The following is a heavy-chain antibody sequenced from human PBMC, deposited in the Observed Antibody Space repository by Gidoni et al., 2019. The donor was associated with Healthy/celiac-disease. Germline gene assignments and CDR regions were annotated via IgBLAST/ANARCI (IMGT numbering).Heavy chain of an antibody. Sequence: QVQLVESGGGVVQPGRSLRHSCSASGFTLTSYAMHWVRQAPGKGLAWVAIISYDGSNKYYADSVKGRFTISRDNSKNTLYLQMNSLRAEDTAVYYCAREALSWDWNDNPDYWGQGTLVTVSS. CDR2: ISYDGSNK. CDR3: AREALSWDWNDNPDY. D-gene: IGHD1-1*01. J-gene: IGHJ4*02. V-gene: IGHV3-30*04. CDR1: GFTLTSYA.